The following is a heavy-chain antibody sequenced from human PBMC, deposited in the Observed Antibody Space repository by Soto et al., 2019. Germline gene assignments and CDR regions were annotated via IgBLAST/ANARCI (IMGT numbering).Heavy chain of an antibody. D-gene: IGHD6-6*01. CDR3: ARVSKLVARKDGKSGYFYAMGI. J-gene: IGHJ6*02. CDR1: GDSVSSSDFY. V-gene: IGHV4-61*08. Sequence: PSETLSLTCAVSGDSVSSSDFYWTWIRQPPGNPLEWIGYVYSTGTTNYSPSLKSRVDMSVDTSENQFSLKVRSVTAADAAVYFCARVSKLVARKDGKSGYFYAMGIWGPRTTGTVSS. CDR2: VYSTGTT.